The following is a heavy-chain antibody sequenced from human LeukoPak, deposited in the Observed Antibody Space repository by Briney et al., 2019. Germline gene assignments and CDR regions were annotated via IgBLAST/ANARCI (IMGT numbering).Heavy chain of an antibody. CDR1: GFYFRWFW. J-gene: IGHJ4*02. V-gene: IGHV3-7*01. CDR2: MEPKGSEK. D-gene: IGHD3-22*01. Sequence: GGSLRLPLATSGFYFRWFWMSWVRQAPGKGLGWVAQMEPKGSEKYFLDSVKGRFSISRDNAKSSLYLQMNSLRGDDTAVYYCARDRALYDSRRGYYYTEDDYWGQGTLVTVSS. CDR3: ARDRALYDSRRGYYYTEDDY.